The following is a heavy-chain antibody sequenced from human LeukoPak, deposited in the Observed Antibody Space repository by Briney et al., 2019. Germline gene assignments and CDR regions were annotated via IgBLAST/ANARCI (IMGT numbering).Heavy chain of an antibody. CDR2: ISYDGSNK. CDR3: QKDKGFGAVDYFDY. CDR1: GFTFSSYG. J-gene: IGHJ4*02. Sequence: PGRSLRLSCAASGFTFSSYGMHWVRQAPGKGLEWVAVISYDGSNKYYADSVKGRFTISRDNSKNTLYLQMNSLRAEDTAVYYCQKDKGFGAVDYFDYWGQGTLVTVSS. D-gene: IGHD3-10*01. V-gene: IGHV3-30*18.